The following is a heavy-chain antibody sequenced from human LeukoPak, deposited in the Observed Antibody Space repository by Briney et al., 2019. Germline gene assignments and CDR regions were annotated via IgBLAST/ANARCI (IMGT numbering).Heavy chain of an antibody. V-gene: IGHV4-38-2*01. CDR2: IYHSGNT. Sequence: NASETRSLTCAVSGYSISGGYYRGGSRQPPGKGLGGGGTIYHSGNTYYNPSLKSRVTIPVDTSKNQFSLKLSSVTAADTAVYYCARPKYIVGARWAFDIWGQGTMVTVSS. J-gene: IGHJ3*02. CDR1: GYSISGGYY. D-gene: IGHD1-26*01. CDR3: ARPKYIVGARWAFDI.